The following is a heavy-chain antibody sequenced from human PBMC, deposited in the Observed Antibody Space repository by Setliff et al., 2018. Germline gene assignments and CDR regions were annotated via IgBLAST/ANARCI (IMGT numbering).Heavy chain of an antibody. CDR2: ITWDGYS. Sequence: ESLSLSCAASGFTLQEYTMHWVRQAPGKGLEWVSLITWDGYSYYAESMNGRFTISRDNSENSLFLQMDGLTTEDTALYHCVKDKSGARRFSGFVFDIWGQGTQVTVSS. V-gene: IGHV3-43*01. J-gene: IGHJ4*02. D-gene: IGHD3-22*01. CDR3: VKDKSGARRFSGFVFDI. CDR1: GFTLQEYT.